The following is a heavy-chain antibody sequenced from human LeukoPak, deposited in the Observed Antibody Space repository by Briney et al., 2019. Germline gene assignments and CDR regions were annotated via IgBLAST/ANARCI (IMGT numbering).Heavy chain of an antibody. CDR1: GFTFSSYG. CDR3: AKDSGRTGIAVAGYFDY. D-gene: IGHD6-19*01. J-gene: IGHJ4*02. Sequence: GGSLRLSCAASGFTFSSYGMHWVRQAPGKGLEWVAVISYDGGNKYYADSVKGRFTISRDNSKNTLYLQMNSLRAEDTAVYYCAKDSGRTGIAVAGYFDYWGQGTLVTVSS. CDR2: ISYDGGNK. V-gene: IGHV3-30*18.